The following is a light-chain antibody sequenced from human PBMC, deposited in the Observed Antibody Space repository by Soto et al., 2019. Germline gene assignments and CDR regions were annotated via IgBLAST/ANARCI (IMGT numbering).Light chain of an antibody. CDR3: QHYDNSPPSVT. V-gene: IGKV3-20*01. CDR1: QSVGSDY. J-gene: IGKJ3*01. CDR2: GAS. Sequence: EIVLTQSPATLSLSPGERATLSCRASQSVGSDYLVWYQQKPGQAPRLLIYGASRRATGIPDRFSGSGSGTDFILTISRLEPEDFAVYYCQHYDNSPPSVTFGPGTKVDIK.